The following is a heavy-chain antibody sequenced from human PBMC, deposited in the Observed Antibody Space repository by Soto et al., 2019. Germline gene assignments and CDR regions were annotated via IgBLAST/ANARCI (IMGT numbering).Heavy chain of an antibody. J-gene: IGHJ6*02. CDR3: ARAYSGRLPRRADYYFAMDV. Sequence: GGSLRLSCAASGFTFSAYDMHWVRQTTGKGLEWVSAIGAADDPYFLGSVKGRFTISRENAKNSLYLQMNSLRAEDTAVYYCARAYSGRLPRRADYYFAMDVWGQGTTVTVSS. D-gene: IGHD2-15*01. CDR2: IGAADDP. V-gene: IGHV3-13*05. CDR1: GFTFSAYD.